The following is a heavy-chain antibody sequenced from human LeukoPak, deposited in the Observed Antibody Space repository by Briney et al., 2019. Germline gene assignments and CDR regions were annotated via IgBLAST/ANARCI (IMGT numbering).Heavy chain of an antibody. Sequence: GGSLRLSCAASAFNFDDYGMSWVRHVPGKGLEEVSGINLNGGSIAYADSVKGRFTISRDNSKNTLYLQMNSLRAEDTAVYYCARALRIYYYFDYWGQGTLVTVSS. D-gene: IGHD1-26*01. J-gene: IGHJ4*02. CDR1: AFNFDDYG. V-gene: IGHV3-20*04. CDR3: ARALRIYYYFDY. CDR2: INLNGGSI.